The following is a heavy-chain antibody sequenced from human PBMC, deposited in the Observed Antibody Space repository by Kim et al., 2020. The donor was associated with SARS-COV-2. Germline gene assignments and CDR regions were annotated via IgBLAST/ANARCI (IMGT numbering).Heavy chain of an antibody. J-gene: IGHJ4*01. D-gene: IGHD2-2*02. CDR3: AKSLYGGPPH. V-gene: IGHV3-23*01. Sequence: GGSLRLSCAVSGFTFSVYALNWVRQAPGKGLECVSDISHSGGDKYYADSVKGRFTISKDNSNNLLYLQMNSLRAEDTAVYYCAKSLYGGPPHWGHGTL. CDR2: ISHSGGDK. CDR1: GFTFSVYA.